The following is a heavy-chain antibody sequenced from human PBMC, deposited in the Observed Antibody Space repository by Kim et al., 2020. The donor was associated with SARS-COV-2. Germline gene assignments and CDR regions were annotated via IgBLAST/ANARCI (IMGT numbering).Heavy chain of an antibody. CDR3: ARLGGGSTVDAFDI. Sequence: SPTFHGQVTISADKSISTAYLQWSSLKASDTAMYYCARLGGGSTVDAFDIWGQGTMVTVSS. V-gene: IGHV5-51*01. J-gene: IGHJ3*02. D-gene: IGHD3-16*01.